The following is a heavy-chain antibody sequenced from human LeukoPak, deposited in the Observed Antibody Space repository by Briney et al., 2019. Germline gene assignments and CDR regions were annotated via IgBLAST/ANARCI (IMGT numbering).Heavy chain of an antibody. Sequence: GGSLRLSCAASGFTFSSYSMNWVRQPPGKGLEWVSSISSSSSYIYYADSVKGRFTISRDNAKNSLYLQMNSLRAEDTAVYYCARVMYYYDSSGYPNDAFDIWGQGTMVTVSS. J-gene: IGHJ3*02. CDR1: GFTFSSYS. V-gene: IGHV3-21*01. CDR2: ISSSSSYI. D-gene: IGHD3-22*01. CDR3: ARVMYYYDSSGYPNDAFDI.